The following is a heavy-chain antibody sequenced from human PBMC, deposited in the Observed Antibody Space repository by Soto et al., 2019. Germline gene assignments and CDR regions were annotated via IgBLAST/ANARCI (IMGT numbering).Heavy chain of an antibody. CDR2: ISSSGDST. Sequence: AGGSLRLSCAASGFTFSSYGMHWVRQAPGEGLESVSSISSSGDSTYYVNSVKGRFTISRDNSKNTIYLQMGSLRPEDMAVYYCARAQGAGSAYVFDIWGQGTMVTVSS. CDR1: GFTFSSYG. J-gene: IGHJ3*02. V-gene: IGHV3-64*01. CDR3: ARAQGAGSAYVFDI.